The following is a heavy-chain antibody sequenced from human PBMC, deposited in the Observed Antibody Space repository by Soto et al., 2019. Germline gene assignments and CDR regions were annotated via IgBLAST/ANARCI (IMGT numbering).Heavy chain of an antibody. D-gene: IGHD3-22*01. Sequence: ASVKVSCKASGYTFTSYYMHWVRQAPGQGLEWMGIINPSGGSTSYAQKFQGRVTMTRDTSTSTVYMELSSLRSEDTAVYYCASYFENYYDSSGYYRPLSPLDYWGQGTLVTVPS. V-gene: IGHV1-46*01. J-gene: IGHJ4*02. CDR3: ASYFENYYDSSGYYRPLSPLDY. CDR2: INPSGGST. CDR1: GYTFTSYY.